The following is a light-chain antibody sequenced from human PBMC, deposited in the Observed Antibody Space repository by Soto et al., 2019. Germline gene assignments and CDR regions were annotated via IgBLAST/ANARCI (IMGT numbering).Light chain of an antibody. CDR2: EVK. J-gene: IGLJ3*02. CDR3: AAWDDSLNGGV. Sequence: QSALTQPASVSGSPGQSITISCTGSRSDVGSYDYVSWYQQYPGKAPKVIIYEVKYRPSGISDRFSASKSGNTASLAISGLQSEDEADYYCAAWDDSLNGGVFGGGTQLTVL. V-gene: IGLV2-14*01. CDR1: RSDVGSYDY.